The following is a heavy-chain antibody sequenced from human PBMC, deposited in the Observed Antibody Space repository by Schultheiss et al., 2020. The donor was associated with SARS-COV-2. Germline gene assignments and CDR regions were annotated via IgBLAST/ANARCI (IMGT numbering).Heavy chain of an antibody. V-gene: IGHV4-59*08. Sequence: SETLSLTCTVSGGSISSYYWSWIRQPPGKGLEWIGYIYYSGSTNYNPSLKSRVTISVDTSKNQFSLKLSSVTAADTAVYYCAKFIAARYYYYGMDVWGQGTTVTVSS. CDR2: IYYSGST. CDR3: AKFIAARYYYYGMDV. D-gene: IGHD6-6*01. J-gene: IGHJ6*02. CDR1: GGSISSYY.